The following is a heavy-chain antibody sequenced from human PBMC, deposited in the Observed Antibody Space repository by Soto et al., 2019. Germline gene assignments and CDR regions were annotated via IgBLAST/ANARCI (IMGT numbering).Heavy chain of an antibody. CDR3: ARDRFSGAPGYFDY. CDR1: GYTFTNYG. D-gene: IGHD1-26*01. CDR2: ISGYNGNT. Sequence: ASVKVSCKTSGYTFTNYGISWVRQAPGQGLEWMGWISGYNGNTNYAEKFQGRVTMTTDTSTSIAYMELRSPRSDDTAVYYCARDRFSGAPGYFDYWGQGTLVTVSS. V-gene: IGHV1-18*01. J-gene: IGHJ4*02.